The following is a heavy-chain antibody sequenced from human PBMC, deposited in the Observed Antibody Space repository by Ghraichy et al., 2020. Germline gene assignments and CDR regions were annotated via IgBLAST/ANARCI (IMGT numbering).Heavy chain of an antibody. CDR2: ISLSSRSI. V-gene: IGHV3-48*01. D-gene: IGHD2-21*02. CDR3: ARDRVVTVGDNLDY. J-gene: IGHJ4*02. CDR1: GFTFSSYS. Sequence: GGSLRLSCAASGFTFSSYSMNWVRQAPGKGLEWVAYISLSSRSIQYADSVKGRFTISRDNDKNSLYLQMDSLRVEDTAVYFCARDRVVTVGDNLDYWGQGTLVTVSS.